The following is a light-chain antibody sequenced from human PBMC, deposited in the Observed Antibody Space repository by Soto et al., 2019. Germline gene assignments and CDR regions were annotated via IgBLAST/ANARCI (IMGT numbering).Light chain of an antibody. V-gene: IGKV1-5*03. CDR1: QSISDW. CDR3: QQYNSFSGLT. J-gene: IGKJ4*01. Sequence: DIPMTQSPSTLSASVGDRVTITCRASQSISDWLAWYQQKPGKAPKLLIYKASTLESGVPSRFSGSASGTEFTLTISSLQPDDFATYYCQQYNSFSGLTFGGGTKVEIK. CDR2: KAS.